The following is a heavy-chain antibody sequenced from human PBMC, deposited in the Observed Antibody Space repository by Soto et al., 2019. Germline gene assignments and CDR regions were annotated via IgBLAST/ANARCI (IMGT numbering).Heavy chain of an antibody. CDR2: ISGSGGST. Sequence: EVQLLASGGGLVQPGGSLRLSCAGSGFTFSSYAMSWVRQAPGQGLEWVSAISGSGGSTYYADSVKGRFTISRDNSKNTLYLQMNSLRAEDTAVYYCAKAYCGGDCYHYFDYWGQGTLVTVFS. J-gene: IGHJ4*02. CDR3: AKAYCGGDCYHYFDY. V-gene: IGHV3-23*01. D-gene: IGHD2-21*02. CDR1: GFTFSSYA.